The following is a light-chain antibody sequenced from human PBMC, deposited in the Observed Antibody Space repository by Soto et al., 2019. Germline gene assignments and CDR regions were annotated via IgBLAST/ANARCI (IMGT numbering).Light chain of an antibody. CDR2: GAS. V-gene: IGKV3D-15*01. CDR3: QQYNNWPPKT. Sequence: EIVMTQSPATLSVSPGERATLSCRASQSISGNLAWYQQKPGQAPRLLIYGASIRATGIPDRFSGSGSETDFTLTISRLEPEDFAVYYCQQYNNWPPKTFGQGTKVDIK. CDR1: QSISGN. J-gene: IGKJ1*01.